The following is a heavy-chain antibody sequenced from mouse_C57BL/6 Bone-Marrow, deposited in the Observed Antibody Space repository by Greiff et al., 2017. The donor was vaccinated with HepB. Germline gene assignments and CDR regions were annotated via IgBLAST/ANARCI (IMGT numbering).Heavy chain of an antibody. CDR3: TTGGSSWYFDV. D-gene: IGHD1-1*01. V-gene: IGHV14-4*01. Sequence: VQLQQSGAELVRPGASVKLSCTASGFNIQDDYMHWVKQRPEQGLEWIGWIDPENGDTEYASKFQGKATITADTSSNTAYLQLSSLTSEDTAVYYCTTGGSSWYFDVWGTGTTVTVSS. CDR1: GFNIQDDY. J-gene: IGHJ1*03. CDR2: IDPENGDT.